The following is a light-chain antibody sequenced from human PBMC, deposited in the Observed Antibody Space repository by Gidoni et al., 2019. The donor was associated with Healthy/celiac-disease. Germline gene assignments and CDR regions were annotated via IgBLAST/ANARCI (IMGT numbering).Light chain of an antibody. CDR1: KLGDKY. CDR3: QAWDSSTAHVV. Sequence: SYELTQQTSVSVSPGQTASITCSGDKLGDKYACWYQQKPGQSPVLVIYQDSKRPSGIPERFSCSNSVNTATLTISGTQAMDEADYYCQAWDSSTAHVVFGGGTKLTVL. CDR2: QDS. J-gene: IGLJ2*01. V-gene: IGLV3-1*01.